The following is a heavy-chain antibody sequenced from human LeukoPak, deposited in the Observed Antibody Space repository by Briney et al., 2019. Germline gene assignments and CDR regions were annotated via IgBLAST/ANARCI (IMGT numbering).Heavy chain of an antibody. CDR3: ARQGYADFSSRPFDY. J-gene: IGHJ4*02. Sequence: SETLSLTCTLSHGSISSSGYYWGWIRQPPGKGLEWIGSIYYSGSTYYNPSLKSRVTISVDTSKNQFSLKLSSVTAADTAVYYCARQGYADFSSRPFDYWGQGTLVTVSS. CDR2: IYYSGST. CDR1: HGSISSSGYY. V-gene: IGHV4-39*01. D-gene: IGHD4-17*01.